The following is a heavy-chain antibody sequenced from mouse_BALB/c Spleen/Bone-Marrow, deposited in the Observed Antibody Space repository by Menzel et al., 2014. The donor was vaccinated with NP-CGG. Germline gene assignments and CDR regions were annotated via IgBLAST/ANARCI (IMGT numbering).Heavy chain of an antibody. D-gene: IGHD2-4*01. Sequence: VQLKESGGGLVKSGGSLKLSCAASGFSFNSYGMSWVRQTPEKRLEWVATISGGGSYTFYPDSVKGRFTISRDNAKNNLYLQLSSLRSEDTALYYCARHAYYDQTEVSFVYWGQGTPVTVSA. CDR1: GFSFNSYG. J-gene: IGHJ3*01. V-gene: IGHV5-9-2*01. CDR2: ISGGGSYT. CDR3: ARHAYYDQTEVSFVY.